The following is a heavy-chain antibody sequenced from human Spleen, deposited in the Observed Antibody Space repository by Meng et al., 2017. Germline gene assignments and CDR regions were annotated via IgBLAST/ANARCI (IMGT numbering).Heavy chain of an antibody. Sequence: QGRLQESGPGLVKPSQTLSLTCTVSGGSISSGGYYWSWIRQPPGKGLEWIGEINHSGSTNYNPSLESRATISVDTSQNNLSLKLSSMTAADSAVYYCARGPTTMAHDFDYWGQGTLVTVSS. V-gene: IGHV4-61*03. D-gene: IGHD4-11*01. CDR1: GGSISSGGYY. CDR2: INHSGST. CDR3: ARGPTTMAHDFDY. J-gene: IGHJ4*02.